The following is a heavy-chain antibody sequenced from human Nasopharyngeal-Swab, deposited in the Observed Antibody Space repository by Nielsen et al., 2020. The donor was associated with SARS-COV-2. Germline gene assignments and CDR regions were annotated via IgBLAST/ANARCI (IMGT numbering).Heavy chain of an antibody. J-gene: IGHJ4*02. D-gene: IGHD6-19*01. CDR3: ARDPRHYSSGWYVDY. Sequence: GVLRLSCTASGFTFGDYAMSWFRQAPGKGLEWVGFIRSTAYSGTTAYAASVKDRFTISRDNSKSIAYLQMNSLKTEDSGVYYCARDPRHYSSGWYVDYWGQGTLVTVSS. V-gene: IGHV3-49*03. CDR2: IRSTAYSGTT. CDR1: GFTFGDYA.